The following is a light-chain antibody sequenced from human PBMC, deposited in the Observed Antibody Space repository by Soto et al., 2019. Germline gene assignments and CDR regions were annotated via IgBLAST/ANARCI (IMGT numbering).Light chain of an antibody. Sequence: QSALTQPASVSGSPGQSITISCTGTSSDVGGYNYVSWYQHHPGKAPKLMIYDVSNRPSGVSNRFSGSKSGNTASLTISGLQGEDEADYYCSSYTSSSTLKVFGGGTKLTVL. V-gene: IGLV2-14*03. CDR3: SSYTSSSTLKV. CDR1: SSDVGGYNY. J-gene: IGLJ2*01. CDR2: DVS.